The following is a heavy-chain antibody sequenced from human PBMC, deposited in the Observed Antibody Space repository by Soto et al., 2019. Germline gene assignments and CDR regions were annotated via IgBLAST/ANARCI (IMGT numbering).Heavy chain of an antibody. CDR2: ISSSGSTI. CDR1: GFTFSDYY. CDR3: ESLRRYYYDSD. D-gene: IGHD3-22*01. J-gene: IGHJ4*02. Sequence: PGGSLRLSCAASGFTFSDYYMSWIRQAPGKGLEWVSYISSSGSTIYYADSVKGRFTISRDNAKNSLYLQMNSLRAEDTAVYYCESLRRYYYDSDSGPGTLVTVSS. V-gene: IGHV3-11*01.